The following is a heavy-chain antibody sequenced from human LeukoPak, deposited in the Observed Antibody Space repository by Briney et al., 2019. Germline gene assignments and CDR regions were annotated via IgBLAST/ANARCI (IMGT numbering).Heavy chain of an antibody. CDR1: GGSMSTYY. D-gene: IGHD1-14*01. V-gene: IGHV4-59*01. CDR2: IYYTGST. J-gene: IGHJ4*02. Sequence: SETLSLTCTVSGGSMSTYYWTWIRQPPGKGLEWIGFIYYTGSTNYNPSLKSRVTISVDTSKNQFSLKLSSVTAADTAVYYCAGMRITTPTVRTLGYWGQGTLVTVSS. CDR3: AGMRITTPTVRTLGY.